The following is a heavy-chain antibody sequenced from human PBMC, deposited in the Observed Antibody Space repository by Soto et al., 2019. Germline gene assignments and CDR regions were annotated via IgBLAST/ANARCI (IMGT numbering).Heavy chain of an antibody. V-gene: IGHV4-39*02. J-gene: IGHJ4*02. CDR3: ARERGYCSGGSCPVDY. D-gene: IGHD2-15*01. Sequence: QLQLQESGPGLVKPSETLSLTCTVSVGSISSSSYYWGWIRQPPGKGLEWIGSIYSGSTYYNPSLKSRVTISVDTSKNQFSLKLSSVTAADTAVYYCARERGYCSGGSCPVDYWGQGTLVTVSS. CDR2: IYSGST. CDR1: VGSISSSSYY.